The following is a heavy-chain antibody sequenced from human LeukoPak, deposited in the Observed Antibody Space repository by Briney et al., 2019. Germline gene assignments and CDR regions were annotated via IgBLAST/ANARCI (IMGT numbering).Heavy chain of an antibody. CDR1: GGSFSGYY. CDR2: INHSGST. D-gene: IGHD3-10*01. J-gene: IGHJ5*02. Sequence: SETLSLTCAVSGGSFSGYYWSWIRQPPGKGLEWIGEINHSGSTNYNPSLKSRVTISVDTSKNQFSLKLSSVTAADTAVYYCARGGTDGLLWFGESPDWFDPWGQGTLVTVSS. CDR3: ARGGTDGLLWFGESPDWFDP. V-gene: IGHV4-34*01.